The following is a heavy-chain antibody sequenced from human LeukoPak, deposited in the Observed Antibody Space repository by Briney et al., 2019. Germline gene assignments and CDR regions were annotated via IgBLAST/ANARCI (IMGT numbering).Heavy chain of an antibody. CDR1: GFTFSSYG. CDR3: AKDPFYYDSSGYLNYFDY. Sequence: PGGSLRLSCAASGFTFSSYGMHWVRQAPGKGLEWVAVISYDGSNKYYADSVKGRFTISRDNSKNTLYLQMNSLRAEDTAVYYCAKDPFYYDSSGYLNYFDYWGQGTLVTVSS. D-gene: IGHD3-22*01. V-gene: IGHV3-30*18. J-gene: IGHJ4*02. CDR2: ISYDGSNK.